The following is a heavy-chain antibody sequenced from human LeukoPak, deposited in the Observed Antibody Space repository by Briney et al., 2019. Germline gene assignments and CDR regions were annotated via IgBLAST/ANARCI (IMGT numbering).Heavy chain of an antibody. V-gene: IGHV4-34*01. CDR2: INHSGST. D-gene: IGHD3-10*01. CDR1: GGSFSGYY. CDR3: ARDGDGEFYYYYGMDV. J-gene: IGHJ6*02. Sequence: SETLSLTCAVYGGSFSGYYWSWIRQPPGKGLEWIWEINHSGSTNYNPSLKSRVTISVDTSKNQSSLKLSSVTAADTAVYYCARDGDGEFYYYYGMDVWGQGTTVTVSS.